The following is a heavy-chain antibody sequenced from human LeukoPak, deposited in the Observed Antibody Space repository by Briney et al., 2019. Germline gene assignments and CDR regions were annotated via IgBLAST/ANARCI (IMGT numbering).Heavy chain of an antibody. D-gene: IGHD3-10*01. CDR2: INPNSGGT. V-gene: IGHV1-2*02. CDR1: GYTFISCY. J-gene: IGHJ4*02. Sequence: ASVKVSCKACGYTFISCYIHWVRQAPGQGLEWMGWINPNSGGTNYAQKFQGRVTMTRDTSISTAYMELSRLRSDDTAVYYCTRGTSRRDRGSGDPDYWGQGTLVTVSS. CDR3: TRGTSRRDRGSGDPDY.